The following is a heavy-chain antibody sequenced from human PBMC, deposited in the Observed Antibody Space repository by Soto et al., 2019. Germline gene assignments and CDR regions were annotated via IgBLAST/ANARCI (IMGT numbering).Heavy chain of an antibody. J-gene: IGHJ6*03. V-gene: IGHV4-34*01. D-gene: IGHD3-9*01. CDR3: ASQGLSYFDWSPTTLYYMDV. Sequence: SETLSLTCAVYGGSFSGYYWSWIRQPPGKGLEWIGEINHSGNTNYNPSLKSRVTISVDKSKNQFSLKLSSVTAADTAVYYCASQGLSYFDWSPTTLYYMDVWGKGTTVTVSS. CDR2: INHSGNT. CDR1: GGSFSGYY.